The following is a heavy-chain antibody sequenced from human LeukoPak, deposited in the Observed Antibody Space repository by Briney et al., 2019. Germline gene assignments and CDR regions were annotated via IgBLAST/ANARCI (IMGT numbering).Heavy chain of an antibody. CDR1: AFTFSSYS. D-gene: IGHD3-10*01. CDR3: ARGRVITMVRGVLVY. Sequence: GRSLRPSRAASAFTFSSYSMNCVRQAPGKGLEWVSYISSSSSTIYYADSVKGRFTISRDNAKNYLYLQMNSLRAEDTAVYYCARGRVITMVRGVLVYWGQGTLVTVSS. CDR2: ISSSSSTI. J-gene: IGHJ4*02. V-gene: IGHV3-48*01.